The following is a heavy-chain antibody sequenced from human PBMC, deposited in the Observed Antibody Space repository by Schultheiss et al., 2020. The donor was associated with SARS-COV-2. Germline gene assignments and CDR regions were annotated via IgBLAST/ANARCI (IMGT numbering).Heavy chain of an antibody. V-gene: IGHV3-7*01. J-gene: IGHJ3*02. CDR2: IKQDVSDK. CDR3: ARHTYYYDSSGGAFDI. Sequence: GESLKISCAASGFTFSSYWMSWVRQAPGKGLEWVANIKQDVSDKYYVDSLEGRFTISRDNAKNSLYLQMNSLRAEDTAVYYCARHTYYYDSSGGAFDIWGQGTMVTVSS. D-gene: IGHD3-22*01. CDR1: GFTFSSYW.